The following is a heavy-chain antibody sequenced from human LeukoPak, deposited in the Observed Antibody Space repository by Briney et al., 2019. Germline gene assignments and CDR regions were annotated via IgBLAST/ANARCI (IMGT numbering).Heavy chain of an antibody. D-gene: IGHD2-8*01. Sequence: GGSLRLSCAASGFSLTTYPMNWIRQVPGKGLEWVSHISSDGNIEYYADSVRVRFTMSRDNAKNSLDLHMNSLRTEDTAVYYCARDIVNGPFVTSLESWGQGALVTVSS. V-gene: IGHV3-48*03. CDR1: GFSLTTYP. CDR2: ISSDGNIE. J-gene: IGHJ4*02. CDR3: ARDIVNGPFVTSLES.